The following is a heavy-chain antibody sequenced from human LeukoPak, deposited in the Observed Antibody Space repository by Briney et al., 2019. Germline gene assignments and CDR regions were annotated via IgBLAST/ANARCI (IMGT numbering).Heavy chain of an antibody. J-gene: IGHJ3*02. D-gene: IGHD2-21*02. CDR3: AKDETPFCGGDCYLDAFDI. Sequence: GGSLRLSCAASGFTFSSYEMNWVRQAPGKGLEWVANIKQDGSEKYYVDSVQGRFTISRDNTKNSLYLQMSGLRAEDTAIYYCAKDETPFCGGDCYLDAFDIWGQGTMVTVSS. CDR2: IKQDGSEK. CDR1: GFTFSSYE. V-gene: IGHV3-7*01.